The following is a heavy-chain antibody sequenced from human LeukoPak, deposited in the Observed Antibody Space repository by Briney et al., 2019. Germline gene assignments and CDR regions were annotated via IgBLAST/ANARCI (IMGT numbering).Heavy chain of an antibody. J-gene: IGHJ4*02. CDR3: VRDFWGTYDY. CDR1: GYTFSDFTDYH. D-gene: IGHD3-16*01. V-gene: IGHV1-2*06. Sequence: ASVTVSCKASGYTFSDFTDYHLHWVRQAPGQGLEWVGRLNPKIGDTYYAQKFQGRVTITGDPPINTAYMELSSLRSDDTAMYYCVRDFWGTYDYWGQGTLVTVSS. CDR2: LNPKIGDT.